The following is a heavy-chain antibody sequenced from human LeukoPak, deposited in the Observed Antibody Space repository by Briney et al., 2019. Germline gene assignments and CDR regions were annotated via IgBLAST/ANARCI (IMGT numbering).Heavy chain of an antibody. D-gene: IGHD4/OR15-4a*01. V-gene: IGHV3-23*01. CDR3: AKVQTHSYFDN. Sequence: GGSLRLSCAASGFAFSTNDMSWGRQAPGTGLEWVSAISGSASGGTTYEDSVKGRFTISRYNCKGSRYLRMSTLRAEDTAVYYCAKVQTHSYFDNWGRGTLVTVSS. CDR1: GFAFSTND. CDR2: ISGSASGGT. J-gene: IGHJ4*02.